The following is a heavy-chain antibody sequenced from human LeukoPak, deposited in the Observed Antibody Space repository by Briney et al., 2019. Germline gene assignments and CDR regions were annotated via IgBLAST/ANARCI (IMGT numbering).Heavy chain of an antibody. CDR2: IIPIFGTA. CDR3: ARVGYSYGAPFDY. Sequence: ASVKVSCKASGGTFSSYAISWVRQAPGQGLEWMGGIIPIFGTANYAQKFQGRVTITTDESTSTIYMELSSLRSEDTAVYYCARVGYSYGAPFDYWGQGTLVTVSS. CDR1: GGTFSSYA. V-gene: IGHV1-69*05. D-gene: IGHD5-18*01. J-gene: IGHJ4*02.